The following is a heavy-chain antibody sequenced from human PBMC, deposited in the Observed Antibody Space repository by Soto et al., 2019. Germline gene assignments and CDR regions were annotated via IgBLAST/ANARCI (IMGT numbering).Heavy chain of an antibody. Sequence: QVQLVQSGAEVKKPGASVKVSCKASGYTFTGYYMHWVRQAPGQGLEWMGWINPNSRGTNYAQKFQGRVTLTRDTSISTAYMELSRLRSDDTAVYYCARDVSSGWFYYYYYGMDVWGQGTTVTVSS. V-gene: IGHV1-2*02. CDR2: INPNSRGT. D-gene: IGHD6-19*01. CDR1: GYTFTGYY. CDR3: ARDVSSGWFYYYYYGMDV. J-gene: IGHJ6*02.